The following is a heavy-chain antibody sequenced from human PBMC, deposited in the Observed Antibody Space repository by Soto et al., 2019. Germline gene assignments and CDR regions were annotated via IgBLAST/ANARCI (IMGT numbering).Heavy chain of an antibody. J-gene: IGHJ4*02. D-gene: IGHD5-12*01. CDR3: ARGYSGYDPFDY. V-gene: IGHV4-59*01. CDR2: IYYSGST. CDR1: GGSISSYY. Sequence: SETLSLTCTVSGGSISSYYWSWIRQPPGKGLEWIGYIYYSGSTNYNPSLKSRVTISVDTSKNQFSLKLSSVTAADTAVYYCARGYSGYDPFDYWGQGTLVTVSS.